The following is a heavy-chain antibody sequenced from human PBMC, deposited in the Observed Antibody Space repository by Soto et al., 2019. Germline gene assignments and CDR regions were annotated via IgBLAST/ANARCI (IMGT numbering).Heavy chain of an antibody. CDR2: ISSSGNTV. CDR1: GFIFSDYY. Sequence: QVQLVESGGDLVKPGGSLRLSCAASGFIFSDYYMSWIRQAPGKGLECVSSISSSGNTVYYADSVKGRFTISRDNAKNSLYLEMNSLSAEDPAVYYCAGDLGGSPDVFDIWGQGTMVTVSS. J-gene: IGHJ3*02. CDR3: AGDLGGSPDVFDI. V-gene: IGHV3-11*01. D-gene: IGHD5-12*01.